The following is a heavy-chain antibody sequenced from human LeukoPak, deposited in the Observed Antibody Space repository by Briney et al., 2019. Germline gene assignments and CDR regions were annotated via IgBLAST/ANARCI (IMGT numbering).Heavy chain of an antibody. CDR2: INHSGST. J-gene: IGHJ5*02. Sequence: PWETLTLTCAVYGGSLSGHYWSWIRQPPGKGLEWIGEINHSGSTTYNPSLKSRVTISVDTSKNQFSLKLTSVTAADTAVYYCARNEDCSGGSCYNWFDPWGQGTLVTVSS. CDR1: GGSLSGHY. CDR3: ARNEDCSGGSCYNWFDP. V-gene: IGHV4-34*01. D-gene: IGHD2-15*01.